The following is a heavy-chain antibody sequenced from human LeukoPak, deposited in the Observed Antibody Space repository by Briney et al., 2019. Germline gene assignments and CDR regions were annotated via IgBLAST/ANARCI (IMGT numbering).Heavy chain of an antibody. V-gene: IGHV3-11*04. CDR1: GFTFSDYY. D-gene: IGHD6-6*01. CDR3: AKRGGLDSSSPSYYYYYMDV. CDR2: ISSSGTTI. J-gene: IGHJ6*03. Sequence: GESLRLSCAASGFTFSDYYMIWIRQAPGKGLEWVSYISSSGTTIYYADSVKGRFTISRDNAKNSLSLQMNSLRAEDTAVYYCAKRGGLDSSSPSYYYYYMDVWGKGTTVTVSS.